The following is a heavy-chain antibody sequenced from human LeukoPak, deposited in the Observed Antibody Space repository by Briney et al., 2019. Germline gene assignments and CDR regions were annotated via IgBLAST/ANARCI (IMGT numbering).Heavy chain of an antibody. J-gene: IGHJ4*02. D-gene: IGHD6-19*01. CDR3: ARGRVVVAGTLPFDY. V-gene: IGHV4-34*01. Sequence: PSDTLSLTCAVYGGSFRGDSWSWIRQPPAKGLEWIGEINHSGSTNYNPSLKSRVTISVDTSKNQFSLKLSSVTAADTAVYYCARGRVVVAGTLPFDYWGQGTLVTVSS. CDR1: GGSFRGDS. CDR2: INHSGST.